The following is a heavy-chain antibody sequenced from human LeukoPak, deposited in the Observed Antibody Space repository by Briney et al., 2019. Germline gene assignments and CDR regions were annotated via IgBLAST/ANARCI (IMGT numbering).Heavy chain of an antibody. CDR2: ISPDSGYI. D-gene: IGHD6-13*01. J-gene: IGHJ4*02. CDR1: GFTFSSHS. V-gene: IGHV3-21*01. CDR3: APFSAVTHYNFDY. Sequence: GGSLRLSCAASGFTFSSHSLMWVRQAPGKGLEWVSSISPDSGYIYYADSVKGRFTISRDNAENSLFLQMNSLGAEDTAVYYCAPFSAVTHYNFDYWGQATLVTVSS.